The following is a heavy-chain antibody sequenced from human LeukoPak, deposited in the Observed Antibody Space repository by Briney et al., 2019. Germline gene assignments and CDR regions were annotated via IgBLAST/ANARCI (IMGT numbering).Heavy chain of an antibody. Sequence: SVKVSCKASGYTFTSYGISWVRQAPGQGLEWMGWISAYNGNTNYAQKLQGRVTMTTDTSTSTAYMGLRSLRSDDTAVYYCATDLGFSSSWSFDPWGQGTLVTVSS. CDR3: ATDLGFSSSWSFDP. D-gene: IGHD6-13*01. J-gene: IGHJ5*02. CDR2: ISAYNGNT. CDR1: GYTFTSYG. V-gene: IGHV1-18*04.